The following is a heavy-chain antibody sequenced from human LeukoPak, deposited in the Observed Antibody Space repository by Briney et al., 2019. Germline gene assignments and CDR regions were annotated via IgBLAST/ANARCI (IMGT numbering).Heavy chain of an antibody. CDR1: GYTFTSYA. CDR3: ARLPLLNPVSSSGWYRPFDY. V-gene: IGHV7-4-1*02. J-gene: IGHJ4*02. Sequence: ASVKVSCKASGYTFTSYAMNWVRQAPGQGLEWMGWINTNTGNPTYAQGFTGRFVFSLDTSVSTAYLQISSLKAEDTAVYYCARLPLLNPVSSSGWYRPFDYWGQGTLVTVSS. CDR2: INTNTGNP. D-gene: IGHD6-13*01.